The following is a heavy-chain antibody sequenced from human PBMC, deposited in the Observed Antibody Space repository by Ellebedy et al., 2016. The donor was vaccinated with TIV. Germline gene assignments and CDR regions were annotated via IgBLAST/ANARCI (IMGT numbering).Heavy chain of an antibody. Sequence: GESLKISCAASGFIFSDYGMHWVRQAPGKGLEWMAFIRSDGSRTYYADSVRGRFIVSRDNSKNTLYLQMNSLKPDDTAVYFCARIVGEAPSIPENDSWGQGTLVTVSS. CDR1: GFIFSDYG. CDR2: IRSDGSRT. V-gene: IGHV3-30*02. CDR3: ARIVGEAPSIPENDS. D-gene: IGHD2-15*01. J-gene: IGHJ4*02.